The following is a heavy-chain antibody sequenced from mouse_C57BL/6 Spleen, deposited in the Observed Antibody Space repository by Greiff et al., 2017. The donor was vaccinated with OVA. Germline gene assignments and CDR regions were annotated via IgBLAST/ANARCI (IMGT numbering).Heavy chain of an antibody. Sequence: QVQLQQSGAELVKPGASVKISCKASGYAFSSYWMNWVKQRPGTGLEWIGQIYPGDGDTNYNGKFKGKATLTADKSSSTAYMQLSSLTSEDSAVYFCSRWEYDGTFDYWGQGTTLTVSS. J-gene: IGHJ2*01. D-gene: IGHD1-1*01. CDR1: GYAFSSYW. V-gene: IGHV1-80*01. CDR3: SRWEYDGTFDY. CDR2: IYPGDGDT.